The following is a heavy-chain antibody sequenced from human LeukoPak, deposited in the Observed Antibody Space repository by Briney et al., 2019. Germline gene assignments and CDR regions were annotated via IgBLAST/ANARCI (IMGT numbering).Heavy chain of an antibody. CDR3: ASLMYYYDSSGYYPDAFDI. Sequence: GESLQISCQGSGYLFTSYWIGWVRPMPGKGLEWMGIIYPGDSDTIYSPSFQGQVTISADKSISTGYLQWSSLKASDTAMYYCASLMYYYDSSGYYPDAFDIWGQGTMVTVSS. V-gene: IGHV5-51*01. J-gene: IGHJ3*02. CDR1: GYLFTSYW. D-gene: IGHD3-22*01. CDR2: IYPGDSDT.